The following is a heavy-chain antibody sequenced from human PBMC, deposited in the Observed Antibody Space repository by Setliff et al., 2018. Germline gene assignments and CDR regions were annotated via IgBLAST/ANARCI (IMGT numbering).Heavy chain of an antibody. Sequence: SVKVSCKASGGTFSSFAISWVRQAPGQGLEWMGGIIPILGIANYAQKFQGRVTITADESTSTVYMDLSSLISEDTAVYYCATPRLGDYAPHCCYDMDVWGQGTPFTVSS. CDR3: ATPRLGDYAPHCCYDMDV. CDR2: IIPILGIA. D-gene: IGHD4-17*01. V-gene: IGHV1-69*10. J-gene: IGHJ6*02. CDR1: GGTFSSFA.